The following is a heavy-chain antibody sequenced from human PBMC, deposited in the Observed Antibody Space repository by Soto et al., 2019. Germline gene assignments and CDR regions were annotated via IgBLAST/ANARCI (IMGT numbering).Heavy chain of an antibody. Sequence: QVQLVQSGAEVKKPGASVKVSCKASGYTFTSYGISWVRQAPGQGLEWMGCISAYNGDTNYPQKVQGRDTMTTETXXSTAYMALRSLRSDDTAVYYCARVVRGYSYDELNYWGQGTLVTVSS. CDR3: ARVVRGYSYDELNY. CDR1: GYTFTSYG. D-gene: IGHD5-18*01. V-gene: IGHV1-18*01. CDR2: ISAYNGDT. J-gene: IGHJ4*02.